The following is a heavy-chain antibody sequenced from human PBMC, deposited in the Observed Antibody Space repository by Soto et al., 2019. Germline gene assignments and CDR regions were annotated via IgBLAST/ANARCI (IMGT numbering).Heavy chain of an antibody. CDR2: TIPFFGTP. J-gene: IGHJ4*02. Sequence: QVHLVQSGADVRKSGSSVRVSCTASGGGTLSNDGISWVRQAPGQGLEWLGRTIPFFGTPDYSQSFQGRLTITADASTGTVYMDLRSLKSDDTAVYYCAREVVTETTWGSFDSWGQGTLVTVSS. D-gene: IGHD2-21*02. CDR3: AREVVTETTWGSFDS. V-gene: IGHV1-69*01. CDR1: GGGTLSNDG.